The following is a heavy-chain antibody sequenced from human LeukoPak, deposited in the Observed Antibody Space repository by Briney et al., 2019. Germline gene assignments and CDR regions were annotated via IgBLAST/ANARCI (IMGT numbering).Heavy chain of an antibody. D-gene: IGHD1-26*01. Sequence: ASETLSLTCAVYGGSLSGYYWSWIRQPPGKGLEWIGEINHSGSTNYNPSLKSRVTISVDTSKNQFSLKLSSVTAADTAVYYCARGLHSGSYYWDPYFDYWGQGTLVTVSS. CDR1: GGSLSGYY. V-gene: IGHV4-34*01. CDR3: ARGLHSGSYYWDPYFDY. J-gene: IGHJ4*02. CDR2: INHSGST.